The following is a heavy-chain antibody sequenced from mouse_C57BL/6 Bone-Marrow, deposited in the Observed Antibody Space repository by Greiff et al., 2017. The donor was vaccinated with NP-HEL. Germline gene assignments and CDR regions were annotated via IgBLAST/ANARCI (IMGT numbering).Heavy chain of an antibody. CDR3: ARDSYYGSSYYYYAMDY. Sequence: QVQLQQSGAELVMPGASVKLSCKASGYTFTSYWMHWVKQRPGQGLEWIGEIDPSDSYNNYNQKFKGKSTLTVDKSSSTAYMQLSSLTSEDSAVYYCARDSYYGSSYYYYAMDYWGQGTSVTVSS. V-gene: IGHV1-69*01. CDR2: IDPSDSYN. J-gene: IGHJ4*01. CDR1: GYTFTSYW. D-gene: IGHD1-1*01.